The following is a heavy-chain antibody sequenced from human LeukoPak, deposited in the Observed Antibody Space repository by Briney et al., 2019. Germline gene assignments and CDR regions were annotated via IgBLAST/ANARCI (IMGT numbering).Heavy chain of an antibody. CDR2: IYYSGST. Sequence: SETLSLTCTVSGGSISSHYWSWIRQPPGKGLEWIGYIYYSGSTNYNPSLKSRVTISVDTSKNQFSLKLSSVTAADTAVYYCARGTPHTYYDILTGYIWFDPWGQGTLVTVSS. V-gene: IGHV4-59*11. D-gene: IGHD3-9*01. J-gene: IGHJ5*02. CDR1: GGSISSHY. CDR3: ARGTPHTYYDILTGYIWFDP.